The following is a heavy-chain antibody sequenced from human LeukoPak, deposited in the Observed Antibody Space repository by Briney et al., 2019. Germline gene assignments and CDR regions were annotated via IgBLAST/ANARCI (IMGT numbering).Heavy chain of an antibody. D-gene: IGHD3-16*01. CDR2: FHNSGTS. CDR1: DDSISDYY. CDR3: TRGAGWLIDY. V-gene: IGHV4-59*01. J-gene: IGHJ4*02. Sequence: PSETLSLTCTVADDSISDYYRGWIRQPPGKGLEWIGYFHNSGTSTYNPSLKSRVTISADTSKNQFSLKLNSLTTADTAVYYCTRGAGWLIDYWGQGILVTVSS.